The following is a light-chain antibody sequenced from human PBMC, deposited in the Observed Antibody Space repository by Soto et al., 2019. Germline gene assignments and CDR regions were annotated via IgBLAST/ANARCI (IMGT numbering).Light chain of an antibody. J-gene: IGKJ5*01. CDR2: GAS. V-gene: IGKV3-15*01. Sequence: EKVRRHSKATLSXXPGGXATLXXRASQSVSSNLAWYQQKPGHAHRLLIYGASTRASGITDRFSGSGSGTEFTLTIRRLQSEDFAVYYCHPYNNCRITFGQGTPLDI. CDR1: QSVSSN. CDR3: HPYNNCRIT.